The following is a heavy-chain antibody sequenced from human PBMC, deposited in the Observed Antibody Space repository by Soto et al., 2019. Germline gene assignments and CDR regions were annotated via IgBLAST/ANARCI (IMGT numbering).Heavy chain of an antibody. CDR3: AREGAGDYYDSSGHFDY. J-gene: IGHJ4*02. D-gene: IGHD3-22*01. CDR2: IYHSGST. Sequence: SETLSLTCAVSGGSISSGGYSWSWIRQPPGKGLEWIGYIYHSGSTYYNPSLKSRVTISVDRSKNQFSLKLSSVTAADTAVYYCAREGAGDYYDSSGHFDYWGQGTQVTVSS. CDR1: GGSISSGGYS. V-gene: IGHV4-30-2*01.